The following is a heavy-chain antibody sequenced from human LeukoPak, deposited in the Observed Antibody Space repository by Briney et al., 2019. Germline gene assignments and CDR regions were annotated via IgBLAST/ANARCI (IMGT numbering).Heavy chain of an antibody. CDR1: GFTFSSYA. CDR3: ANGGYGGYNWFDP. Sequence: GGSLRLSCAASGFTFSSYAMSWVRQVPGKGLEWVSAISGSGGSTNYADSVKGRFTISRDNSKNTLYLQMNSLRVEDTAVYYCANGGYGGYNWFDPWGQGTLVTVSS. V-gene: IGHV3-23*01. D-gene: IGHD3-16*01. CDR2: ISGSGGST. J-gene: IGHJ5*02.